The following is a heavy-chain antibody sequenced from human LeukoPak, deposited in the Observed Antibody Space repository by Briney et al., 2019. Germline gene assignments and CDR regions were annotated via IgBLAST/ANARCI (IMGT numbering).Heavy chain of an antibody. Sequence: PSETLSLTCTASGDSISGYYWTWIRQPAGKGLEWIGRMYVGGNTNYSPSLKSRVTISVDKSKSQFSLTLSSVTAADTAVYYYSRGRRRLTGTLRYYYYDMDVWGQGTTVTVSS. CDR1: GDSISGYY. CDR3: SRGRRRLTGTLRYYYYDMDV. V-gene: IGHV4-4*07. CDR2: MYVGGNT. D-gene: IGHD1-20*01. J-gene: IGHJ6*02.